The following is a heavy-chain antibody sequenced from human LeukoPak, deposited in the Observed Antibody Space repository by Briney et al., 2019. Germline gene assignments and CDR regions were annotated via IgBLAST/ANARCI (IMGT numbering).Heavy chain of an antibody. CDR2: INSDGSST. CDR1: GFTFSSYW. V-gene: IGHV3-74*01. J-gene: IGHJ4*02. D-gene: IGHD5-18*01. Sequence: GGSLRLSCAASGFTFSSYWMHWVRQAPGEGLVWVSRINSDGSSTSYADSVKGRFTISRDNAKNTLYLQMNSLRAEDTAVYYCARGASGYSYGWGQGTLVTVSS. CDR3: ARGASGYSYG.